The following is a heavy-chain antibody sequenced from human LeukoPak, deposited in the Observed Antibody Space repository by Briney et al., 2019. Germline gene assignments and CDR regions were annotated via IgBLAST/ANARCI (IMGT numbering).Heavy chain of an antibody. CDR1: GISFSEYG. D-gene: IGHD6-6*01. J-gene: IGHJ6*03. CDR3: ARDPPSGSSSMGGYYYYYMDV. Sequence: PGRSLRLSCAASGISFSEYGMHWIRQAPGKGLEWVAAISYDGSNQDYVDSVKGRLTISRDNSKNTLYLQMNSLRAEDTALYYCARDPPSGSSSMGGYYYYYMDVWGKGTTVTVSS. V-gene: IGHV3-30*03. CDR2: ISYDGSNQ.